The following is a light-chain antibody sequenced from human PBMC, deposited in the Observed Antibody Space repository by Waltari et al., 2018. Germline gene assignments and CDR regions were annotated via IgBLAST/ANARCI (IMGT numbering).Light chain of an antibody. CDR2: HEGSGSY. CDR1: SGRSDNT. V-gene: IGLV4-60*03. J-gene: IGLJ3*02. CDR3: ETWDSNTRV. Sequence: QPVLTQSSSASASLGSSVKLTCTLSSGRSDNTIAWHQQQPGKAPRFLMRHEGSGSYNKGSGVPDRFSGSSSGADRYLTISNVQSEDEADYYCETWDSNTRVFGGGTTLTVL.